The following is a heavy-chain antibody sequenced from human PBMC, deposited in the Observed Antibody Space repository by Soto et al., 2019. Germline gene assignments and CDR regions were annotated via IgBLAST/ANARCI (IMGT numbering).Heavy chain of an antibody. CDR3: ASEITIFGVVNDY. CDR1: GGTFSSYA. CDR2: IIPIFGTA. J-gene: IGHJ4*02. Sequence: ASVKVSCKASGGTFSSYAISWVRQAPGQGLEWMGGIIPIFGTANYAQKFQGRVTITADESTSTAYMELSSLRSEDTAVYYCASEITIFGVVNDYWGQGTLVTVSS. D-gene: IGHD3-3*01. V-gene: IGHV1-69*13.